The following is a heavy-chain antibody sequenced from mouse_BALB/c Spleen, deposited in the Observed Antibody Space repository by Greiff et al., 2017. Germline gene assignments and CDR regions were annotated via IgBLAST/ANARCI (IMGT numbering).Heavy chain of an antibody. CDR1: WFTFTDYY. CDR3: ARDADY. V-gene: IGHV7-3*02. CDR2: IRNKVNGYTT. Sequence: EVKLHESGGGLVQPGGSLRPPCSTSWFTFTDYYMSWVRQPPGKALEWLGFIRNKVNGYTTEYSASVKGRFTISRDNSQSILYLQMNTLRAEDSATYYYARDADYWGQGTSVTVSS. J-gene: IGHJ4*01.